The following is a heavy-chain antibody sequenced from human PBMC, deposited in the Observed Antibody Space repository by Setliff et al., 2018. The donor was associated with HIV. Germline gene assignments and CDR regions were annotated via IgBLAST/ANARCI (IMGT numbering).Heavy chain of an antibody. Sequence: SETLSLTCAVSGGSFSGYSWTWLRQPPGKALEWIGHINDNGGANYNPSLTTRATISVATPKNQFFLELTSVTAADTAVYYCARGRYNGDSYSGGFYYFDHWDQGSLVTSPQ. J-gene: IGHJ4*02. CDR3: ARGRYNGDSYSGGFYYFDH. CDR1: GGSFSGYS. CDR2: INDNGGA. V-gene: IGHV4-34*01. D-gene: IGHD1-1*01.